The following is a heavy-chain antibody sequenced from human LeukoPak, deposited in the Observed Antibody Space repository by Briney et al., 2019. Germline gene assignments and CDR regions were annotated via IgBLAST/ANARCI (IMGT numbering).Heavy chain of an antibody. V-gene: IGHV3-23*01. D-gene: IGHD3-9*01. CDR1: GFTFSSFA. Sequence: GGSLRLSCSASGFTFSSFALSWVRQAPGKGLEWVSGIGASGGSTYYADSVKGRFTISRDNSKNTLYLQMNSLRTEDTAVYYCAKAEGYDILTGLDYWGQGTLVTVSS. CDR2: IGASGGST. J-gene: IGHJ4*02. CDR3: AKAEGYDILTGLDY.